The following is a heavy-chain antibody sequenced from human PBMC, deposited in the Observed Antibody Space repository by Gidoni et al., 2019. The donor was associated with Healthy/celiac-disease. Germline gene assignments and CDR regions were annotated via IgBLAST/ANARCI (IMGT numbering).Heavy chain of an antibody. Sequence: EVQLLESGGGLVQPGGSLSLSCAASGFTFSSYAMSWVRQAPGKGLEWVSAISGSGGSTYYADAVKGRFTISRDNSKNTLYLQMNSLRAEDTAVYYCASAWGIGPHNFDYWGQGTLVTVSS. CDR1: GFTFSSYA. D-gene: IGHD3-16*01. CDR3: ASAWGIGPHNFDY. V-gene: IGHV3-23*01. CDR2: ISGSGGST. J-gene: IGHJ4*02.